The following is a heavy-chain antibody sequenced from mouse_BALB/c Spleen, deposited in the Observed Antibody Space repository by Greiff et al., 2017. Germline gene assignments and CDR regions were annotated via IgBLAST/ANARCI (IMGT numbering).Heavy chain of an antibody. V-gene: IGHV2-5-1*01. CDR1: GFSLTSYG. D-gene: IGHD3-3*01. J-gene: IGHJ4*01. CDR2: IWRGGST. CDR3: AKEGFGTDAMDY. Sequence: VQLVESGPSLVQPSQSLSITCTVSGFSLTSYGVHWVRQSPGKGLEWLGVIWRGGSTDYNAAFMSRLSITKDNSKSQVFFKMNSLQADDTAIYYCAKEGFGTDAMDYWGQGTSVTVSS.